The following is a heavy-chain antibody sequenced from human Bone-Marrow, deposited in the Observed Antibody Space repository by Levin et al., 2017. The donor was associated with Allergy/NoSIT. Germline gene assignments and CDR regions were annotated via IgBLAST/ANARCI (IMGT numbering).Heavy chain of an antibody. CDR3: ARMESTHFDY. J-gene: IGHJ4*02. D-gene: IGHD2-2*01. CDR2: VYHSGNS. CDR1: GGSISSGGYS. Sequence: SETLSLTCAVSGGSISSGGYSWSWIRQPPGTTLEWLGYVYHSGNSFYNPSLMGRATISADRSKNEFSLKLKSVTAADTAVYFCARMESTHFDYWGQGALVTVSS. V-gene: IGHV4-30-2*01.